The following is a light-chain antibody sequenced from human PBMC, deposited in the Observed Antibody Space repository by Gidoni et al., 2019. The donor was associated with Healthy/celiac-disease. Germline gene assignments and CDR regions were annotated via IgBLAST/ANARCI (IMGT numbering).Light chain of an antibody. J-gene: IGKJ2*04. CDR1: QSVSST. Sequence: IGITQSPTTLSLSPGERGTLSCRASQSVSSTLAWYQQKPGQAPRLLIYCASTRATGIPVRFSGSGSGIEFTLTISSPQYEDVEVYYCQKYNNLCSFGQGTKLEIK. CDR2: CAS. V-gene: IGKV3-15*01. CDR3: QKYNNLCS.